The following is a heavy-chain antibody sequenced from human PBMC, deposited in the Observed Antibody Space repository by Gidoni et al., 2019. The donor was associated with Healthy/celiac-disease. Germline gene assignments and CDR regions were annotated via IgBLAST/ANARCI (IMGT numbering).Heavy chain of an antibody. Sequence: QVQLVQSGAEVKKPGASVKVSCKASGYTFTGYYLHWVRQAPGQGLEWMGWINPNSGGTNYAQKFQGRVTMTRDTSNSTAYMELSRLRSDDTAVYYCAGGDYDILTGYYSYYYYYYGMDVWGQGTTVTVSS. CDR3: AGGDYDILTGYYSYYYYYYGMDV. J-gene: IGHJ6*02. CDR1: GYTFTGYY. V-gene: IGHV1-2*02. CDR2: INPNSGGT. D-gene: IGHD3-9*01.